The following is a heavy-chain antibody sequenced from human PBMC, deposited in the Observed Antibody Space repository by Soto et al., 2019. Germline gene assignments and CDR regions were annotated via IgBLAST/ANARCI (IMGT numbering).Heavy chain of an antibody. Sequence: SETLSLTCTVSGGSISSYYWSWIRQPPGKGLEWIGYIYYSGSTNYNPSLKSRVTISVDTSKNQFSLKLSSVTAADTAVYYCARRHSSWYPDYYYYYMDVWGKGTTVTVSS. CDR1: GGSISSYY. D-gene: IGHD6-13*01. J-gene: IGHJ6*03. V-gene: IGHV4-59*08. CDR2: IYYSGST. CDR3: ARRHSSWYPDYYYYYMDV.